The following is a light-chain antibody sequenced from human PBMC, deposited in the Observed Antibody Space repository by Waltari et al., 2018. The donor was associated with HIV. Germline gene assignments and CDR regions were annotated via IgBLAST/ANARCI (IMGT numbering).Light chain of an antibody. CDR1: SSDVGAYNY. CDR2: DGN. V-gene: IGLV2-11*01. CDR3: CSYAGIWGV. Sequence: QSALTQPRSVSGSPGQSVTISCTGTSSDVGAYNYVSWYQQPPGKAPKLMIYDGNKRPSGVPDRFSGSKSGNTASLNISGLQAEDESDYYCCSYAGIWGVFGTGTKVTVL. J-gene: IGLJ1*01.